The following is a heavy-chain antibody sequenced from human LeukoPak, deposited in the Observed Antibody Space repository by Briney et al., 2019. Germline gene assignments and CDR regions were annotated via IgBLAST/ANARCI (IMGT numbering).Heavy chain of an antibody. Sequence: GGSLRLSCAASGFTFSSYAMHWVRQAPGKGLDWVAVISYDGSNKYYADSVKGRFTISRDNSKNTLYLQMNSLRAEDTAVYYCARPVVTPGGTYYYYYMDVWGKGTTVTVSS. D-gene: IGHD4-23*01. CDR1: GFTFSSYA. V-gene: IGHV3-30*04. CDR3: ARPVVTPGGTYYYYYMDV. J-gene: IGHJ6*03. CDR2: ISYDGSNK.